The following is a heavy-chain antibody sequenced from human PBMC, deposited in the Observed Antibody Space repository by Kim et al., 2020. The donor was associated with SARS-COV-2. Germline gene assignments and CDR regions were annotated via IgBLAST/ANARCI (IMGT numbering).Heavy chain of an antibody. J-gene: IGHJ4*02. D-gene: IGHD2-15*01. Sequence: GGSLRLSCAASGFTFSNAWMSWVRQAPGKGLEWVGRIKSKTDGGTTDYAAPVKGRFTISRDDSKNTLYLQMNSLKTEDTAVYYCTTDSGERLTYDYGGVVVVAATNFDYWGQGTLVTVSS. V-gene: IGHV3-15*01. CDR1: GFTFSNAW. CDR3: TTDSGERLTYDYGGVVVVAATNFDY. CDR2: IKSKTDGGTT.